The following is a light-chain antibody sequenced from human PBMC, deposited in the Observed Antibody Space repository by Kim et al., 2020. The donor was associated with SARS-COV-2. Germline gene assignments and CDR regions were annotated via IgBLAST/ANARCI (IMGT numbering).Light chain of an antibody. Sequence: SPGERATLSCRASQSVSSTYVAWYQQNPGQAPRLLIYATSSRATGIPDRFSGSGSGTDFTLTISRLEPEDFAVYYCQQYGSSPLTFGGGTKVDIK. CDR2: ATS. CDR3: QQYGSSPLT. CDR1: QSVSSTY. J-gene: IGKJ4*01. V-gene: IGKV3-20*01.